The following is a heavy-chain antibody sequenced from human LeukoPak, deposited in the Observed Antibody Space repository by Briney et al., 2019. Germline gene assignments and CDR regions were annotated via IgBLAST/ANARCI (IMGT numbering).Heavy chain of an antibody. V-gene: IGHV5-51*03. CDR1: GYGFTSYW. D-gene: IGHD5-18*01. Sequence: GESLKISCKGSGYGFTSYWIGWVRKMPGKGLEWMGIIYPGDSDTRYSPSFQVQATISAGKSISTAYLQWSSLKASDTAMYYCARGAMVTGYDYWGQGTLVTVSS. J-gene: IGHJ4*02. CDR2: IYPGDSDT. CDR3: ARGAMVTGYDY.